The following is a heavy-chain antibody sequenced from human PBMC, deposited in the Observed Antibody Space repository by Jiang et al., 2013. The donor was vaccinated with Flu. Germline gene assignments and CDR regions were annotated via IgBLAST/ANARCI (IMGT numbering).Heavy chain of an antibody. CDR1: GGSISSYY. Sequence: GLVKPSETLSLTCTVSGGSISSYYWSWIQQPPGKGLEWIGYIYYSGSTNYNPSLKSRVTISVDTSKNQFSLKLSSVTAADTAVYYCARTIVVVPAAPWFDPWGQGTLVTVSS. CDR3: ARTIVVVPAAPWFDP. D-gene: IGHD2-2*01. J-gene: IGHJ5*02. V-gene: IGHV4-59*08. CDR2: IYYSGST.